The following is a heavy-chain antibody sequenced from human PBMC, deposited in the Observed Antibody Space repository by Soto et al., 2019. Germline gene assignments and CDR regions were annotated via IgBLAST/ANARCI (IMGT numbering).Heavy chain of an antibody. V-gene: IGHV1-69*02. J-gene: IGHJ6*02. D-gene: IGHD3-16*01. CDR3: ASHFTGVRVLGTSPPGGDNYGWDV. Sequence: QVQLVQSGAEVKKPGSSVKVSCKASGGTFSRYTFTWVRQAPGQGLEWMGRIIPILDIPNYAQNFQGRVTITADKSTGTAYMGLSSLRSDDTAVYYCASHFTGVRVLGTSPPGGDNYGWDVWGQGTTVTVSS. CDR1: GGTFSRYT. CDR2: IIPILDIP.